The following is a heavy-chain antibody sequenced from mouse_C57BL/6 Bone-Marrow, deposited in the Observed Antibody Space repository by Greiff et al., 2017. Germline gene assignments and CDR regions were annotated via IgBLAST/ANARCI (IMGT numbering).Heavy chain of an antibody. Sequence: VQLQQSGAELVRPGASVKLSCTASGFNIKDDYMHWVKQRPEQGLEWIGWIDPENGDTEYASKFQGKATITADTSSNTAYLQLSSLTSDDTAVYYCTPYYYGSSYGYFDVWGTGTTVTVSS. CDR3: TPYYYGSSYGYFDV. CDR2: IDPENGDT. J-gene: IGHJ1*03. V-gene: IGHV14-4*01. D-gene: IGHD1-1*01. CDR1: GFNIKDDY.